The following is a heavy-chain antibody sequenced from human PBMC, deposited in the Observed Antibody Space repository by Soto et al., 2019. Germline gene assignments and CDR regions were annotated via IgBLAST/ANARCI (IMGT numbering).Heavy chain of an antibody. J-gene: IGHJ4*02. CDR1: GYTFTSYD. CDR3: AREFLYYYDSSGYLDY. V-gene: IGHV1-3*01. CDR2: INAGNGST. D-gene: IGHD3-22*01. Sequence: ASVKVSCKASGYTFTSYDMHWVRQAPGQRLEWMGWINAGNGSTNYAQKFQGRVTMTRDTSVSTAYMELSRLRSDNTAVYYCAREFLYYYDSSGYLDYWGQATLVTVS.